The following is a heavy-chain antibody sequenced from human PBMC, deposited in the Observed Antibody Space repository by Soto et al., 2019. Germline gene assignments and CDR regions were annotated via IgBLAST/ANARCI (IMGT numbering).Heavy chain of an antibody. V-gene: IGHV3-7*01. CDR1: GFTFRNYW. CDR2: IKQDGSDR. CDR3: VRENYFDY. J-gene: IGHJ4*01. Sequence: EEQLVESGGGLVQPGGSLRLSCAGSGFTFRNYWMGWVRQAPGKRLEWVANIKQDGSDRSYADSVKGRFTISRDNAKNSLYLQMSSLGADDAAVYYCVRENYFDYWGQEILVTVSS.